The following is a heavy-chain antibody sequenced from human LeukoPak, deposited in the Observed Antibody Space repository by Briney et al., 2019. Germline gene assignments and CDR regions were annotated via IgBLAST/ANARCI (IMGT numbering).Heavy chain of an antibody. V-gene: IGHV4-59*08. CDR2: IYYSGST. D-gene: IGHD2-2*01. Sequence: ASETLSLTCTVSGGSISSYYWSWIRQPPGKGLGWLGYIYYSGSTYYNPSLRSRVTISVDTSKNQFSLKLSSVTAADTAVYYCARRRKYCSSTSCWWLDYWGQGTLVTVSS. CDR1: GGSISSYY. J-gene: IGHJ4*02. CDR3: ARRRKYCSSTSCWWLDY.